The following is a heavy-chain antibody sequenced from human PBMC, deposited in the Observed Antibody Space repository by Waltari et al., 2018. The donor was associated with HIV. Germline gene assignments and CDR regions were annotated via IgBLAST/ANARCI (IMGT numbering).Heavy chain of an antibody. CDR1: RSPFRDSS. V-gene: IGHV3-21*02. CDR2: ISSSGSFI. Sequence: VQLVDSGGGRVKQGGPLRLYCPAFRSPFRDSSMTWVRQSQGKGLEWVSSISSSGSFIYYADSVKGRFTISRDNAQNSMYLQMNNLRADDSAMYYCARDSRGTSWSLNWFDPWGQGTLVTVSS. J-gene: IGHJ5*02. CDR3: ARDSRGTSWSLNWFDP. D-gene: IGHD6-13*01.